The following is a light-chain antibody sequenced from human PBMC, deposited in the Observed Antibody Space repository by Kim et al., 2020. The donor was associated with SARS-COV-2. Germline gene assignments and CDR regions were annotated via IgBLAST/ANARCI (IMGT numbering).Light chain of an antibody. J-gene: IGLJ2*01. CDR3: QVWDSSTV. Sequence: SYELTQPLSVSVALGQTASITCGGNNIGSKNVHWYQQKPGQAPVLVIYRDSNRPSGIPERFSGSNSGNTATLTISRAQAGDEADYYCQVWDSSTVFGGGT. CDR2: RDS. V-gene: IGLV3-9*01. CDR1: NIGSKN.